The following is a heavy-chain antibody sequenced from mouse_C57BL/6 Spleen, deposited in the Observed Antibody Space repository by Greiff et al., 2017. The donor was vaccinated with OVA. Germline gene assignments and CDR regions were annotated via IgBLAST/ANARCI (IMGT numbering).Heavy chain of an antibody. Sequence: QVQLQQSGAELVRPGTSVKVSCKASGYAFTNYLIEWVKQRPGQGLEWLGVINPGSGGTNYNEKFKGKETLTADNSSSTKYMQLSSLTTEDSAVNCYARGDTRAMDYWGQGTSVTVSS. CDR1: GYAFTNYL. CDR2: INPGSGGT. J-gene: IGHJ4*01. V-gene: IGHV1-54*01. CDR3: ARGDTRAMDY.